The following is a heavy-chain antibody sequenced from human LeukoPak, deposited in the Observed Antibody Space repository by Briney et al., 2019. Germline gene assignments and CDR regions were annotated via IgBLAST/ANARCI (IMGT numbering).Heavy chain of an antibody. Sequence: GSLRLSCAASGFTFSTYTMHWVRQAPGKGLEWMAVIPYDGSNKYYADSVKGRFTISSDNSKNTLYLQMNSLRTEDTAVYYCARDREVPPNYYYTMDVWGQGTTVTVSS. CDR2: IPYDGSNK. V-gene: IGHV3-30-3*01. D-gene: IGHD2-2*01. CDR1: GFTFSTYT. CDR3: ARDREVPPNYYYTMDV. J-gene: IGHJ6*02.